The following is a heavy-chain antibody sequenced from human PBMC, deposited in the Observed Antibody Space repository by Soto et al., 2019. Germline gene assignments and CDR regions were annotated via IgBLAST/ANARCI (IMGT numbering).Heavy chain of an antibody. CDR2: ISGSGDKT. J-gene: IGHJ4*02. CDR1: GFAFNDFA. CDR3: AKGASHAPFEK. V-gene: IGHV3-23*01. Sequence: EVQLLESGGDLVLPGGSLRLSCAASGFAFNDFAMSWVRQAPGKGPEWLSTISGSGDKTFHSDSVKGRFDISRDNSNNKMFLQMNSLRAEDTAIYYCAKGASHAPFEKWGRGTLVTVSS.